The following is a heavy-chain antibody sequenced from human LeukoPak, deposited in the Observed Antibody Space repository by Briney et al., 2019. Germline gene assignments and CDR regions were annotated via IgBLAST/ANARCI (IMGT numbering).Heavy chain of an antibody. CDR2: IYFGGST. V-gene: IGHV4-39*02. CDR3: ASSWDLRGYSYGDY. Sequence: PSETLSLTCTVSGGSISSSSYYWGWIRQPPGKGLEWIGSIYFGGSTYYDPSLKSRLTISVDTSKNHFSLRLSSVTAADTAVYYCASSWDLRGYSYGDYWGQGTLVTVSS. CDR1: GGSISSSSYY. J-gene: IGHJ4*02. D-gene: IGHD5-18*01.